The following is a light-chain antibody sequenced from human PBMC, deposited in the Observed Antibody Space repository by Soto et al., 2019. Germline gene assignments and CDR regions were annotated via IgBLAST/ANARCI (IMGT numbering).Light chain of an antibody. CDR3: QQYGSSPRT. CDR2: GAS. Sequence: EIVLTQSPGTLSLSPGERATHSCRASQSVSSSYLAWYQQKPGQAPRLLIYGASSRATGIPDRFSGSGSGTDFTHTISRLEPEDFAVYYCQQYGSSPRTFGQGTKLEIQ. V-gene: IGKV3-20*01. CDR1: QSVSSSY. J-gene: IGKJ2*01.